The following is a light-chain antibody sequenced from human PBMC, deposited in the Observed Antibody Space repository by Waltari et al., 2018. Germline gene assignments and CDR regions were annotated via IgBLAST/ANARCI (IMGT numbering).Light chain of an antibody. CDR2: RNN. V-gene: IGLV1-47*01. CDR1: SSNIGSNY. CDR3: AAWDASLGGVV. J-gene: IGLJ2*01. Sequence: QSVLTQPPSASGTPGQTVTISCSGSSSNIGSNYVYWYQQLPGTAHKLLIYRNNARPSGFPGRFSGSKSGTSASLAISGLRSEDEADYYCAAWDASLGGVVFGGGTKLTVL.